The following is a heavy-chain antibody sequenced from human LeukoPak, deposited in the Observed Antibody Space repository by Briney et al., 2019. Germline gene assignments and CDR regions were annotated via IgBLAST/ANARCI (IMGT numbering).Heavy chain of an antibody. CDR2: ISYDGSNK. J-gene: IGHJ5*02. V-gene: IGHV3-30*03. Sequence: GGSLRLSCAASGFTFSSYGMHWVRQAPGKGLEWVAVISYDGSNKYYADSVKGRFTISRDNSKNTLYLQMNSLRAEDTAVYYCARSLVVGATYPYHWGQGTLVTVSS. CDR3: ARSLVVGATYPYH. D-gene: IGHD1-26*01. CDR1: GFTFSSYG.